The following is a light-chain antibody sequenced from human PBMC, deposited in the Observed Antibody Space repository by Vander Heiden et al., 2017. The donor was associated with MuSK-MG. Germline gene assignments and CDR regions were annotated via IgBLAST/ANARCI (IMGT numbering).Light chain of an antibody. CDR2: AAS. V-gene: IGKV1-39*01. CDR1: HIITNY. Sequence: DIQLTQSPSTLSASVGDRVTITCRASHIITNYLNWYQQKPGKAPKLLIYAASSLQSGVPSRFSGSGSETDFTLTISTLQPEDFATYYCQHAYSTPLTFGGGTKVEIK. CDR3: QHAYSTPLT. J-gene: IGKJ4*01.